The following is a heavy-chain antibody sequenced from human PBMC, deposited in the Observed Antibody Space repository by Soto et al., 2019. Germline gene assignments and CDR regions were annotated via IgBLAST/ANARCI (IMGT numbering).Heavy chain of an antibody. D-gene: IGHD6-19*01. CDR3: ARLGFDAFDF. Sequence: GSLRLSCAASGFTFSSYAMSWVRQAPGKGLEWVSSISGTGGTTYYTDSVKGRFTFSRDNSKNTVHLQMNSLRAEDTAVYYCARLGFDAFDFWGQGTMVTVSS. J-gene: IGHJ3*01. V-gene: IGHV3-23*01. CDR1: GFTFSSYA. CDR2: ISGTGGTT.